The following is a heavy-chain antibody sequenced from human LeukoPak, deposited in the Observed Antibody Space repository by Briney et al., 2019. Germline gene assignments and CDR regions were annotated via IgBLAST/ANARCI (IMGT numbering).Heavy chain of an antibody. D-gene: IGHD3-3*01. CDR2: IYYSGST. CDR3: ASEYYDFWCGYYYFDY. Sequence: SETLSLTCTVSGGSISSSSYYWGWIRQPPGKGLEWIGSIYYSGSTYYNPSLKSRVTISVDTSKNQFSLKLSSVTAADTAVYYCASEYYDFWCGYYYFDYWGQGTLVTVSS. CDR1: GGSISSSSYY. J-gene: IGHJ4*02. V-gene: IGHV4-39*07.